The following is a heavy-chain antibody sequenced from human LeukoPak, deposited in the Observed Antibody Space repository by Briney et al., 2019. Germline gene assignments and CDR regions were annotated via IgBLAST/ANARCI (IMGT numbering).Heavy chain of an antibody. D-gene: IGHD3-10*01. J-gene: IGHJ6*02. CDR3: ASLLTPYHGSGGGGMDV. V-gene: IGHV3-74*01. CDR1: GSAVSVFW. Sequence: PGGSLRFSCAASGSAVSVFWMHWVRQAPGKGLVWVSRISGDGSLTSYADSVRGRFTISRDNAKETLYRQMTSLRVEDTAVYSCASLLTPYHGSGGGGMDVWGQGTTVTVSS. CDR2: ISGDGSLT.